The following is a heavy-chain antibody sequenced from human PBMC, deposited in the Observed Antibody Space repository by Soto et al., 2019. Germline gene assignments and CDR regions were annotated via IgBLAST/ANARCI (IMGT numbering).Heavy chain of an antibody. CDR1: GCSISSYY. CDR2: IYYSGST. J-gene: IGHJ5*02. CDR3: ARAPGDYRNWFDP. Sequence: SETLSLPCPVSGCSISSYYWSWIRQPPGKGLEWIGYIYYSGSTNYNPSLKSRVTISVDTSKNQFSLKLSSVTAADTAVYYCARAPGDYRNWFDPWGQGTLVTVFS. V-gene: IGHV4-59*01. D-gene: IGHD4-17*01.